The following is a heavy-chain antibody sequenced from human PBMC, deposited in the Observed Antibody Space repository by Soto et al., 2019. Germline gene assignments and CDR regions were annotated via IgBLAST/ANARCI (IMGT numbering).Heavy chain of an antibody. D-gene: IGHD2-2*01. Sequence: VDSVMISCAVFGYTFIIFWLIWVFQMRGRGLEWMGRIDPRDSYTSYSPSFQGHVTISVDKSISTAYLQWGSLKASDTAMYYCARLYCSSSTCDSWFDPWGQGTLVTVSS. CDR1: GYTFIIFW. CDR3: ARLYCSSSTCDSWFDP. CDR2: IDPRDSYT. V-gene: IGHV5-10-1*01. J-gene: IGHJ5*02.